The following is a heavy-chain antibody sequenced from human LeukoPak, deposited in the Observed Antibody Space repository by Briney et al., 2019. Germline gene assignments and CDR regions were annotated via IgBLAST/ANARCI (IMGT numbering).Heavy chain of an antibody. CDR1: GGSISSGSYY. J-gene: IGHJ4*02. D-gene: IGHD3-10*01. Sequence: SETLSLTCTVSGGSISSGSYYWIWIRQPAGKGLEWIGRIYTSGSTNYNPSLKSRVAISVDTSKNQFSLKLSSVTAADTAVYYCARGPPEDGSGSYYDYWGQGTLVTVSS. CDR3: ARGPPEDGSGSYYDY. V-gene: IGHV4-61*02. CDR2: IYTSGST.